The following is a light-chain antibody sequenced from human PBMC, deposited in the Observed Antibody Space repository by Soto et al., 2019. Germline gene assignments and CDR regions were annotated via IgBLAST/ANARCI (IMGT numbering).Light chain of an antibody. Sequence: QSVLTQHASASGSPGQSIIISCSGTSSDIGAYNFVAWYQQHPGKAPKLIIYGVTNRPSGVSNRFSGSKSGNTASLTISGLQAEDEADYYCTSYTDATTYVFGTGTKVTVL. V-gene: IGLV2-14*01. CDR2: GVT. CDR3: TSYTDATTYV. J-gene: IGLJ1*01. CDR1: SSDIGAYNF.